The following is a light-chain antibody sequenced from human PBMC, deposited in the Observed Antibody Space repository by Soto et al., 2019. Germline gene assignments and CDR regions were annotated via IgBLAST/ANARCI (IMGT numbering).Light chain of an antibody. CDR3: QQRSNWPPT. Sequence: EIVLTQSPATLSLSPGERATLSCRASQSVSSYLAWYQQKPGQAPRLLIQDASNRATGIPARCSGSGSGTDVTLTISSLEPEDFAVYYCQQRSNWPPTFGPGTKVYIK. J-gene: IGKJ3*01. CDR1: QSVSSY. V-gene: IGKV3-11*01. CDR2: DAS.